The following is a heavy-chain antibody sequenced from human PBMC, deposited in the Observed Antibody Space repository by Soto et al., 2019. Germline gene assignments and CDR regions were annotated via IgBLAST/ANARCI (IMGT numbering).Heavy chain of an antibody. D-gene: IGHD6-13*01. J-gene: IGHJ4*02. CDR3: ARDGEIGSSWYFVDY. CDR1: GFTFSSYA. V-gene: IGHV3-30-3*01. Sequence: GGSLRLFCAASGFTFSSYAMHWVRQAPGKGLECVAVISYDGSNKYYADSVKGRFTISRDNSKNTLYLQMNSLRAEDTAVYYCARDGEIGSSWYFVDYWGQGTLVTV. CDR2: ISYDGSNK.